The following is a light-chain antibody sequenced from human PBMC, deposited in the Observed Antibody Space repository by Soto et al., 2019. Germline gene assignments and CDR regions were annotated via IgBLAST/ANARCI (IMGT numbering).Light chain of an antibody. J-gene: IGLJ1*01. CDR1: SSDVGGYNY. CDR2: DVS. V-gene: IGLV2-14*01. Sequence: QSVLTQPASVSGSPGQSITISRTGTSSDVGGYNYVSWYQQHPGKAPKLMIYDVSNRPSGVSNRFSGSKSGNTASLTISGLQAEDEADYYCSSYTSSSTRVFGTGTKATVL. CDR3: SSYTSSSTRV.